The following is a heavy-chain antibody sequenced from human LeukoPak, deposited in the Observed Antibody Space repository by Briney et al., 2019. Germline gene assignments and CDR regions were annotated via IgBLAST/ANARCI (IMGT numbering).Heavy chain of an antibody. CDR1: GFTFSSYA. V-gene: IGHV3-23*01. D-gene: IGHD6-6*01. CDR3: AKDKAARGWFDP. J-gene: IGHJ5*02. Sequence: GGSLRLSCAASGFTFSSYAMSWVRQAPGKGLEWVSAISGSGGSTYYADSVKGRLTISRDNSKNTLYLQMNSLRAEDTAVYYCAKDKAARGWFDPWGQGTLVTVSS. CDR2: ISGSGGST.